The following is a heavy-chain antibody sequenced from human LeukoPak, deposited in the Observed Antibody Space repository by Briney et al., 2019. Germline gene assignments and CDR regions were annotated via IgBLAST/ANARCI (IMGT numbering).Heavy chain of an antibody. CDR2: ISTYNGDT. J-gene: IGHJ6*03. CDR3: ASDKGPSYSSCWSVFGYYYYYYMVV. CDR1: GYIFTSYG. V-gene: IGHV1-18*01. D-gene: IGHD6-19*01. Sequence: RATVTVSCTDSGYIFTSYGMTWVRQAPGQGREGMGGISTYNGDTNYAQKPQGRDTMTTDTSTSTAYMSLRTLRSDDTAVYYCASDKGPSYSSCWSVFGYYYYYYMVVWGQGTPVTVSS.